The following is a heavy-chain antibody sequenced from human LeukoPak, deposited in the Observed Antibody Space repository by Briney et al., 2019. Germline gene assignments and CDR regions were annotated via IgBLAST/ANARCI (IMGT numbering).Heavy chain of an antibody. J-gene: IGHJ4*02. V-gene: IGHV3-23*01. CDR2: ISGSGGST. Sequence: PGGSLRLSCAASGFTFSSYAMSWVRQAPGKGLEWVSAISGSGGSTYYADSVKGRCTISRDNSKNTLYLQMNSLRAEDTAVYYYARTSSSWYAGDYWGQGTLVSVSS. D-gene: IGHD6-13*01. CDR3: ARTSSSWYAGDY. CDR1: GFTFSSYA.